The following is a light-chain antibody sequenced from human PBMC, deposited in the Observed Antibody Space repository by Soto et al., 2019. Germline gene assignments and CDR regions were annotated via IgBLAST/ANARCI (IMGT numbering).Light chain of an antibody. J-gene: IGKJ4*01. CDR3: PQYGSSPLT. CDR1: QSVSSSY. V-gene: IGKV3-20*01. Sequence: EIVLTQSPDPLSLSPGETATLSCRASQSVSSSYLAWYQQKPGQAPRLLLSGASSRATGIPDRLSGSGSGTDCILTISRLEPEDFAIYYCPQYGSSPLTFGGGTKVGIK. CDR2: GAS.